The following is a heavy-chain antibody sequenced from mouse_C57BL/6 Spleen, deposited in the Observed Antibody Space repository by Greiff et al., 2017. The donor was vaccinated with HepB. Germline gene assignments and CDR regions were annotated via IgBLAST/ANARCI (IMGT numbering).Heavy chain of an antibody. CDR3: VREEDGYYPLY. Sequence: EVKLEESGGGLVQPKGSLKLSCAASGFSFNTYAMNWVRQAPGKGLEWVARIRSKSNNYATYYADSVKDRFTISRDDSESMLYLQMNNLKTEDTAMYYCVREEDGYYPLYWGQGTSVTVSS. V-gene: IGHV10-1*01. CDR2: IRSKSNNYAT. CDR1: GFSFNTYA. D-gene: IGHD2-3*01. J-gene: IGHJ4*01.